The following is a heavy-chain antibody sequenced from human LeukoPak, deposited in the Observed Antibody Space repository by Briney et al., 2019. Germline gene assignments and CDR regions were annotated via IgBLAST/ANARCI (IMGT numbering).Heavy chain of an antibody. CDR1: GGTFSSYA. J-gene: IGHJ6*02. D-gene: IGHD3-22*01. Sequence: SVKVSCKASGGTFSSYAISWVRQAPGQGLEWMGRIIPILGIANYAQKFQGRVTITADKSTSTAYMELSSLRSEDTAVYYCARGSRRYYETYYYYGMDVWGQGTTVTVSS. V-gene: IGHV1-69*04. CDR3: ARGSRRYYETYYYYGMDV. CDR2: IIPILGIA.